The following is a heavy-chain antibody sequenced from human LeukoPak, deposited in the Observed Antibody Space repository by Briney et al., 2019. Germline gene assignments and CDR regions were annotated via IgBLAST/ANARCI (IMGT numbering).Heavy chain of an antibody. CDR2: IFHSGDV. V-gene: IGHV4-38-2*02. J-gene: IGHJ4*02. D-gene: IGHD2-15*01. Sequence: SETLSLTCTVYGYSISSAYFWGWIRRPPGKGPEWIGSIFHSGDVYYNPALRSRVTLSIDASTNRFSLKLTSVTAADTALYYCARVVASTSIDFWGQGTLVTVSS. CDR3: ARVVASTSIDF. CDR1: GYSISSAYF.